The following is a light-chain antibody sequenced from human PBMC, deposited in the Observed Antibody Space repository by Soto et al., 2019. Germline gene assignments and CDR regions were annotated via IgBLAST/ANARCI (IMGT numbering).Light chain of an antibody. CDR1: QGIKTK. Sequence: IPLTQSPSSLSASVGDRVSITCRASQGIKTKLAWYQQKEVKDPKLLISGTFTLQSGVPSWFNGSGSGTDFTLTISRLQPEDFATYYCQHLNNYPPFTFGPGTKVDLE. J-gene: IGKJ3*01. CDR3: QHLNNYPPFT. V-gene: IGKV1-9*01. CDR2: GTF.